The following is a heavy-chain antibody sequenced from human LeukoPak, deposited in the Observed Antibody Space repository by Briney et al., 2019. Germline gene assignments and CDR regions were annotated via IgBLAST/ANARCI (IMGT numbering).Heavy chain of an antibody. Sequence: PSETLSLTCSVSGGSISSYYWSWIRQPPGKGLEWIGEINHSGSTNYNPSLKSRVTISVDTSKNQFSLKLSSVTAADTAVYYCARGVGYYYGSGSYRYYYYYGMDVWGQGTTVTVSS. D-gene: IGHD3-10*01. CDR3: ARGVGYYYGSGSYRYYYYYGMDV. V-gene: IGHV4-34*01. J-gene: IGHJ6*02. CDR1: GGSISSYY. CDR2: INHSGST.